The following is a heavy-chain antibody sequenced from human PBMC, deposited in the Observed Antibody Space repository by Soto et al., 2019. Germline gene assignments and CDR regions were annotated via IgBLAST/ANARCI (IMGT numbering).Heavy chain of an antibody. CDR3: ARDPTYYYYYYGMDV. J-gene: IGHJ6*02. V-gene: IGHV3-21*01. Sequence: EVQLVESGGGLVKPGGSLRLSCAASGFTFSSYSMNWVRQAPGKGLEWVSSISSSSSYIYYADSVKGRFTISRDNAKNSLYLQMNSLRAEDTAVYYCARDPTYYYYYYGMDVWGQGTTVTVSS. CDR1: GFTFSSYS. CDR2: ISSSSSYI.